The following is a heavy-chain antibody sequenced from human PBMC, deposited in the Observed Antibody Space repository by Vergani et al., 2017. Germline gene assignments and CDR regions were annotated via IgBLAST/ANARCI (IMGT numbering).Heavy chain of an antibody. D-gene: IGHD3-10*01. CDR1: GFTFSSYA. CDR3: AKILLWFGELWAPHFDY. J-gene: IGHJ4*02. V-gene: IGHV3-23*01. CDR2: ISGSGGST. Sequence: EVQLLESGGGLVQPGGSLRLSCAASGFTFSSYAMSWVRQAPGKGLEWVSAISGSGGSTYYADSVKGRFTISRDNSKNTLYLQMNSLRAEDTAVYYCAKILLWFGELWAPHFDYWGQGTLVTVSS.